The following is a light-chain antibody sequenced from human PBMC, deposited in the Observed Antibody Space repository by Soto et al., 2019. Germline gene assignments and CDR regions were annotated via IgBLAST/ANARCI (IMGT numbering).Light chain of an antibody. J-gene: IGKJ1*01. CDR3: HQRSNWPPWT. CDR2: DAS. Sequence: EIEMTQSPATLSVSPGERATLSCRASQSVSSYLAWYQQKPGQAPRLLIYDASNRATGIPARFSGSGSGTDFTLTISSLEPEDFAVYYCHQRSNWPPWTFGQGTKVDI. CDR1: QSVSSY. V-gene: IGKV3-11*01.